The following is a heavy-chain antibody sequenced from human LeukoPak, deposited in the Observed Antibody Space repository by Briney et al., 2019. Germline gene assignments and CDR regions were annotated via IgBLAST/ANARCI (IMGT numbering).Heavy chain of an antibody. CDR3: ARDAGGYEDY. D-gene: IGHD5-12*01. V-gene: IGHV4-4*07. J-gene: IGHJ4*02. Sequence: SETLSLTCTVSGGSISNYWWSWIRQPAGKGLEWIGRIYSSGTTYYNPSLTSRVTMSVDTSKNQFSLNLGSVTAADTAVYYCARDAGGYEDYWGQGTLVTVSS. CDR2: IYSSGTT. CDR1: GGSISNYW.